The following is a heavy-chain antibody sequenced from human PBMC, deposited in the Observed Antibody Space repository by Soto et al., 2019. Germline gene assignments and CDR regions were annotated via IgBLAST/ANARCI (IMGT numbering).Heavy chain of an antibody. D-gene: IGHD2-15*01. Sequence: ASVKVSCKASGYTFTSYGISWVRQAPGQGLEWMGWISAYNGNTNYAQKQQGRVTMTTDTSTSTAYMELRSLRSDDTAVYYCARDIVVVVAATEEPQYNWFDPWGQGTLVTVSS. J-gene: IGHJ5*02. CDR1: GYTFTSYG. CDR2: ISAYNGNT. V-gene: IGHV1-18*01. CDR3: ARDIVVVVAATEEPQYNWFDP.